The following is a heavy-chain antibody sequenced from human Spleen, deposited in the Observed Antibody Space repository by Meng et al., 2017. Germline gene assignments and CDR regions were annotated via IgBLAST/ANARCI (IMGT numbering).Heavy chain of an antibody. CDR3: ARGPTTMAHDFDY. CDR2: INHSGST. J-gene: IGHJ4*02. Sequence: QVQIQQWGAGLLKPSETLSLTCAVYGGSFSDSYWSWIRQPPGKGLEWIGEINHSGSTNYNPSLESRATISVDTSQNNLSLKLSSVTAADSAVYYCARGPTTMAHDFDYWGQGTLVTVSS. V-gene: IGHV4-34*01. D-gene: IGHD4-11*01. CDR1: GGSFSDSY.